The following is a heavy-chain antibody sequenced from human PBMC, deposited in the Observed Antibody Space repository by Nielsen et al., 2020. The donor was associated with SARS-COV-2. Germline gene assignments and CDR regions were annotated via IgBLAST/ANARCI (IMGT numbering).Heavy chain of an antibody. J-gene: IGHJ6*02. V-gene: IGHV3-74*01. CDR1: GFTFSSYW. Sequence: GGSLRLSCAASGFTFSSYWMHWVRQAPGKGLVWVSRINSDGSSTSYADSVKGRFTISRDNAKNTLYLQMNSLRAEDTAVYYCAKVSSIAVAGPPYYYGMDVWGQGTTVTVSS. CDR3: AKVSSIAVAGPPYYYGMDV. D-gene: IGHD6-19*01. CDR2: INSDGSST.